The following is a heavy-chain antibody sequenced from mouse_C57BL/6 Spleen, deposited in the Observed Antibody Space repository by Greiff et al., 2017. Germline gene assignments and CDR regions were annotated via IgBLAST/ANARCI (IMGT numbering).Heavy chain of an antibody. CDR1: GYTFTSYW. CDR3: ARSSSVYLDY. CDR2: IDPSDSET. V-gene: IGHV1-52*01. Sequence: QVQLQQPGAELVRPGSSVKLSCKASGYTFTSYWMHWVKQRPIQGLEWIGNIDPSDSETHYNQKFKDKATLTVAKSSSTAYMQLSSLTSEDSAVXYCARSSSVYLDYWGQGTTLTVSS. J-gene: IGHJ2*01. D-gene: IGHD1-1*01.